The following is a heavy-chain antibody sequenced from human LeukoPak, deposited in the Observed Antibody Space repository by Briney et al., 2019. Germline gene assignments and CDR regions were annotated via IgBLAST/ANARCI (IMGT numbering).Heavy chain of an antibody. J-gene: IGHJ4*02. CDR3: ARDQVLLWFGELKYYFDY. V-gene: IGHV3-48*03. CDR2: FSSSGSTI. Sequence: GGSLRLSCAASGFTFSSYEMNWVRQAPGKGLEWVSYFSSSGSTIYYADSVKGRFTISRDNAKNSLYLQMNSLRAEDTAVYYCARDQVLLWFGELKYYFDYWGQGTLVTVSS. D-gene: IGHD3-10*01. CDR1: GFTFSSYE.